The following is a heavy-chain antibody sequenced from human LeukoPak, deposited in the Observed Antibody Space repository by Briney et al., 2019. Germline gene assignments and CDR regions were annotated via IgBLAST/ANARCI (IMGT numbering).Heavy chain of an antibody. CDR3: TRDLEYSSPRVDY. D-gene: IGHD6-6*01. CDR1: GFTFSSYS. J-gene: IGHJ4*02. CDR2: IRSKANSYAT. V-gene: IGHV3-73*01. Sequence: PGGSLRLSCAASGFTFSSYSMNWVRQAPGKGLEWVGRIRSKANSYATAYAASVKGRFTISRDDSKNTAYLQMISLKTEDTAVYYCTRDLEYSSPRVDYWGQGTLVTVSS.